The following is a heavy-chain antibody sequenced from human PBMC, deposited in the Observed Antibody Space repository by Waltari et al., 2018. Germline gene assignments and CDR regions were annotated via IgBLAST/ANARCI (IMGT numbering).Heavy chain of an antibody. J-gene: IGHJ4*02. CDR1: GGPFSSYD. Sequence: QVQLVQSGAEVKKPGSSEKVSCKASGGPFSSYDISWVRQAPGQGLEWMGGIIPIFGTANTAPKFQGRVTITADESTSTAYMELSSLRSEDTAVYCCARGRIQLALLDFDYWGQGTLVTVSS. D-gene: IGHD5-18*01. V-gene: IGHV1-69*01. CDR2: IIPIFGTA. CDR3: ARGRIQLALLDFDY.